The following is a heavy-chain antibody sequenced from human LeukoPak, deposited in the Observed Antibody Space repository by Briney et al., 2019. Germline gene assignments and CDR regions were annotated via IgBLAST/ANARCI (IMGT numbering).Heavy chain of an antibody. CDR2: XXGSGXTT. V-gene: IGHV3-23*01. CDR3: ARDGLGSGSSWVITNDY. D-gene: IGHD3-10*01. J-gene: IGHJ4*02. Sequence: PGGSLRLSCAASGFTFSRYAMAXVXXXXXXXXXXXXXXXGSGXTTYYTKSVXXRFXXXRDNSNNWLFLQMHSLRAEDTALYYCARDGLGSGSSWVITNDYWGQGTLVTVSS. CDR1: GFTFSRYA.